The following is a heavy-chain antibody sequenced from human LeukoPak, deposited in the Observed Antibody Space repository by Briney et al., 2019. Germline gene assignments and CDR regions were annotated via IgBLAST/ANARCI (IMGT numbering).Heavy chain of an antibody. CDR2: AYSDGNT. D-gene: IGHD6-19*01. CDR3: ARLFGSGWPGYFYYAMDV. V-gene: IGHV3-66*04. J-gene: IGHJ6*02. CDR1: GITVNSTY. Sequence: GGSLRLSCAASGITVNSTYISWVHQAPGKGLEWVSVAYSDGNTYYAGSVKGRFTISRDNSKNTLFLQMNSLRAEDTAVYYCARLFGSGWPGYFYYAMDVWGQGTTVAVSS.